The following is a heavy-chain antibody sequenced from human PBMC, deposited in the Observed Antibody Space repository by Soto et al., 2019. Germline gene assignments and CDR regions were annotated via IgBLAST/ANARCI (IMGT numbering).Heavy chain of an antibody. J-gene: IGHJ4*02. CDR2: FDLEDGET. Sequence: ASVKVSCKVSGYTLTELSMHWVRQAPGKGLEWMGGFDLEDGETIYAQKFQGRVTMTEDTSTDTAYMELSSLRSEDTAVYYCATARVIVFVPAAVPAGFPYWGQGTLVTVSS. D-gene: IGHD2-2*02. CDR1: GYTLTELS. V-gene: IGHV1-24*01. CDR3: ATARVIVFVPAAVPAGFPY.